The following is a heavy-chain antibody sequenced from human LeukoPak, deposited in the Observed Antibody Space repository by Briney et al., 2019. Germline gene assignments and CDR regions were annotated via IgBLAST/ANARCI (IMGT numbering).Heavy chain of an antibody. Sequence: PGGSLRLSCAASGFTFSSYSMNWVRQAPGKGLEWVSSISSSSSYIYYADSVKGRFTISRDNAENSLYLQMNSLRAEDTAVYYCAREIGDIVVVVAAPGYYYGMDVWGQGTTVAVSS. J-gene: IGHJ6*02. CDR3: AREIGDIVVVVAAPGYYYGMDV. D-gene: IGHD2-15*01. CDR1: GFTFSSYS. V-gene: IGHV3-21*01. CDR2: ISSSSSYI.